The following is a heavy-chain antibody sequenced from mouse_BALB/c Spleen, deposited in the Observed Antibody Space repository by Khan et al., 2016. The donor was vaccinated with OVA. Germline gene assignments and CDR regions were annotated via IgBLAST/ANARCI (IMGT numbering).Heavy chain of an antibody. CDR3: VVITAWFAY. V-gene: IGHV5-17*02. CDR2: ISSGSSTI. CDR1: GFTFSSFG. J-gene: IGHJ3*01. Sequence: DVMLVESGGGLVQPGGSRKLSCAASGFTFSSFGMHWVRQAPEKGLEWVAYISSGSSTIYYADTVKGRFTISRDNPKNTLFLQMTSLRSEDTAMYYCVVITAWFAYWGQGTLVTVSA. D-gene: IGHD2-4*01.